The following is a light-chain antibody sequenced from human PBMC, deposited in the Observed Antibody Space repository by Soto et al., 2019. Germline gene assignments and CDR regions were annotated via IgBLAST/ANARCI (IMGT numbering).Light chain of an antibody. V-gene: IGLV2-14*01. CDR1: SSDVGGYTY. J-gene: IGLJ1*01. Sequence: QSVLSPPASVSWSPGQSITISCTGTSSDVGGYTYVSWYQQQSGKAPKLMIHEVSNRPSGVSNRFSGSKSGNTASLTISGLQAEDEADYYCSSYTSSRAYVFGIGTKV. CDR3: SSYTSSRAYV. CDR2: EVS.